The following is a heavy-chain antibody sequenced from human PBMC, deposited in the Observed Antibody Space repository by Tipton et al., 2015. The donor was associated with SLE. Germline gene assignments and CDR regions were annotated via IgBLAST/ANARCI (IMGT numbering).Heavy chain of an antibody. D-gene: IGHD3-3*01. Sequence: FTISRDNDKNTAYLQMNGLRAEDTAVYYCAGRFLEWLRGFDPWGQGTLVTVSS. V-gene: IGHV3-33*03. J-gene: IGHJ5*02. CDR3: AGRFLEWLRGFDP.